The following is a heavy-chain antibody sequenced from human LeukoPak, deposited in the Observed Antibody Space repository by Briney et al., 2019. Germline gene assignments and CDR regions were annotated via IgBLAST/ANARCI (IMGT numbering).Heavy chain of an antibody. CDR1: GFTFSSYS. CDR3: ARGQGTVTTFVDY. CDR2: ISSSSSYI. D-gene: IGHD4-17*01. Sequence: GGSLRLSCAASGFTFSSYSMNWVRQAPGKGLEWVSSISSSSSYIYYADSVKGRFTISRDNAKNSLYLQMNSLRAEDTAVYYCARGQGTVTTFVDYWGQGTLVTVSS. J-gene: IGHJ4*02. V-gene: IGHV3-21*01.